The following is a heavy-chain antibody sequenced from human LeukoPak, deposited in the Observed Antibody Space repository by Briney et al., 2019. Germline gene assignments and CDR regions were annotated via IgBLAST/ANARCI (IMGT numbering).Heavy chain of an antibody. J-gene: IGHJ4*02. CDR1: GFTFSSYW. D-gene: IGHD2-15*01. Sequence: GGSLRLSCAASGFTFSSYWMSWVRQAPGKGLEWVANIKQDGSEKCYVDSVKGRFTISRDNAKNSLYLQMNSLRAEDTAVYYCARDRGYCSGGSCYHDYWGQGTLVTVSS. CDR2: IKQDGSEK. V-gene: IGHV3-7*03. CDR3: ARDRGYCSGGSCYHDY.